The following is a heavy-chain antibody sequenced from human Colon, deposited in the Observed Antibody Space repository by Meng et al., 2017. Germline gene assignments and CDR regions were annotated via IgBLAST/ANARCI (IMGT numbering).Heavy chain of an antibody. V-gene: IGHV4-34*01. CDR2: INHSGST. Sequence: SETLSHTCAVYGGSFSGYYWSWLRQPPGKGLEWIGEINHSGSTNYNPSLKSRVTIPVNTPKNQFSLKLSSVTAANTAVYCCAQGWEVFDYWGQGTLVTVSS. J-gene: IGHJ4*02. CDR1: GGSFSGYY. CDR3: AQGWEVFDY. D-gene: IGHD1-26*01.